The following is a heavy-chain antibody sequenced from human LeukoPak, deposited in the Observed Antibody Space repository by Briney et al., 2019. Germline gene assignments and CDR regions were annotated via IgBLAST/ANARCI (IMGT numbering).Heavy chain of an antibody. CDR2: IKEDGSEA. CDR3: ARGGANRFDY. J-gene: IGHJ4*02. V-gene: IGHV3-7*04. Sequence: GGSLRLSCAASGFPFSGYWMTWVRQAPGRGLEWVATIKEDGSEAYFGDSVKGRFAISRDNAKNSLYLQMNRLRGEDTAVYYWARGGANRFDYWGLGTLVTISS. D-gene: IGHD3-16*01. CDR1: GFPFSGYW.